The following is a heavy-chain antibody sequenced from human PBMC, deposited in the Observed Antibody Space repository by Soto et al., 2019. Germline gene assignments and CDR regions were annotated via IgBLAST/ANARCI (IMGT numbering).Heavy chain of an antibody. J-gene: IGHJ3*02. CDR3: ARGPSNPLDPDAFDI. V-gene: IGHV1-18*01. CDR2: ISAYNGNT. CDR1: GYTFTSYG. Sequence: ASVKVSCKASGYTFTSYGISWVRQAPGQGLEWMRWISAYNGNTNYAQKLQGRVTMTTDTSTSTAYMELRSLRSDDTAVYYCARGPSNPLDPDAFDIWGQGTMVTVSS.